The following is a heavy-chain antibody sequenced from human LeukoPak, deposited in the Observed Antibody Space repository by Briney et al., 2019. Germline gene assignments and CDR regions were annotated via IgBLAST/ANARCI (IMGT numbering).Heavy chain of an antibody. CDR2: INPKTGGT. CDR3: AREPWSIEESSLDF. CDR1: GYTFSSYY. D-gene: IGHD3-10*01. V-gene: IGHV1-2*02. J-gene: IGHJ4*02. Sequence: GASVKVSCKTSGYTFSSYYLHWVRQVPGQGLEWMGWINPKTGGTDYAQKFQGRVTMTRNTTITTGYMELSRLRSDDTAVYYCAREPWSIEESSLDFWGQGALVTVSS.